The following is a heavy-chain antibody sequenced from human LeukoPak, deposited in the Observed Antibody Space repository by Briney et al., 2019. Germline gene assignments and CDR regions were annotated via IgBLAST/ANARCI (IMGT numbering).Heavy chain of an antibody. Sequence: GGSLRLSCAASGFAFSSFAMSWVRQAPGKGLEWVPAIRGSGGTTYYADSVKGRFTISRAYSRNTVYLQMNTLRAEDTAIYYCAKDLGDIDVSGYYRPGAFDIWGQGTVVTVSS. J-gene: IGHJ3*02. CDR2: IRGSGGTT. D-gene: IGHD3-22*01. CDR3: AKDLGDIDVSGYYRPGAFDI. CDR1: GFAFSSFA. V-gene: IGHV3-23*01.